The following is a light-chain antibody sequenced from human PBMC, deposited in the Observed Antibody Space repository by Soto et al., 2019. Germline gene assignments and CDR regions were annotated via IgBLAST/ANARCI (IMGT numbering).Light chain of an antibody. Sequence: DIQMTQSPSTLSASVGDRVTITCRASQSMTDWLAWNQQKPGKAPKFLIYKASNLEGGVPSRFSGSGSGTEFTLTSISVQPDDFATYYCQYWDDYSWTFGQGTKVEIK. CDR2: KAS. CDR1: QSMTDW. V-gene: IGKV1-5*03. CDR3: QYWDDYSWT. J-gene: IGKJ1*01.